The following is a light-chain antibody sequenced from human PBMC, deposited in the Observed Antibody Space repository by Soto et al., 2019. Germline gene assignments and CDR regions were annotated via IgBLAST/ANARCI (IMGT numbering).Light chain of an antibody. V-gene: IGKV3-15*01. CDR1: QTVTTD. Sequence: DIVMTQSPVTLTVSPGERATLSCRASQTVTTDLAWYQQKPGQAPRLVIHGASTRATDFPARFSGSGSGTEFTLTISSLQSEDIAVYYCHQYYTWPRTVGQGTKVDIK. J-gene: IGKJ1*01. CDR3: HQYYTWPRT. CDR2: GAS.